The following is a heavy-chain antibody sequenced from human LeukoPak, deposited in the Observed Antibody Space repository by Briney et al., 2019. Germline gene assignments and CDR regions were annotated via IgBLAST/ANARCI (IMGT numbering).Heavy chain of an antibody. CDR3: ARDPASETGTTEGAFDI. V-gene: IGHV3-21*01. J-gene: IGHJ3*02. CDR1: GFTFSSYS. D-gene: IGHD1-7*01. CDR2: ISSSSSYI. Sequence: GGSLRLSCAASGFTFSSYSMNWVRQAPGKGLEWVSSISSSSSYIYYADSVKGRFTISRDNAKNSLYLQMNSLRAEDTAVYYCARDPASETGTTEGAFDIWGQGTMVTVSS.